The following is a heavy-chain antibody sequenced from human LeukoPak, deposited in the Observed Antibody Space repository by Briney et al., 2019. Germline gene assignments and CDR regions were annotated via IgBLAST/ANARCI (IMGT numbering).Heavy chain of an antibody. V-gene: IGHV3-7*01. J-gene: IGHJ4*02. Sequence: PGGSLRLSCAASGFTFSSYLMSWVRQAPGKGLEWVANIKQDGSEKYYVDSVKGRFTISRDNAKNSLYLQMNSLRAEDTAVYYCARARYDSSGYFGYWGQGTLVTVSS. D-gene: IGHD3-22*01. CDR3: ARARYDSSGYFGY. CDR2: IKQDGSEK. CDR1: GFTFSSYL.